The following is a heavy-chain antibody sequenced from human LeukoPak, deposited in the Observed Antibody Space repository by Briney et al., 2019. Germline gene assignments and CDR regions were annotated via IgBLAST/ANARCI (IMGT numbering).Heavy chain of an antibody. CDR3: AGSTYDNWFDH. Sequence: PSETLSLTCTVCGGSISSSSYYCGWIRQPPGKGLEWIGSSYHSGSTYYNPSLKSRVTLSVETSKNQFSLQLSSVTAADTADYYCAGSTYDNWFDHWGQGTLVTVSS. V-gene: IGHV4-39*01. J-gene: IGHJ5*02. CDR1: GGSISSSSYY. CDR2: SYHSGST. D-gene: IGHD2-8*01.